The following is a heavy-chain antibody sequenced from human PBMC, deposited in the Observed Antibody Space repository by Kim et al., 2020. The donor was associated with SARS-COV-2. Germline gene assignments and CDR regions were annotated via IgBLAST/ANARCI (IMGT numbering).Heavy chain of an antibody. CDR2: T. Sequence: TNYNPSLKSRVTISADTSKNQFSLKLSSVTAADTAVYYCARFYFVSGSYYWGQGTLVTVSS. CDR3: ARFYFVSGSYY. V-gene: IGHV4-59*01. D-gene: IGHD3-10*01. J-gene: IGHJ4*02.